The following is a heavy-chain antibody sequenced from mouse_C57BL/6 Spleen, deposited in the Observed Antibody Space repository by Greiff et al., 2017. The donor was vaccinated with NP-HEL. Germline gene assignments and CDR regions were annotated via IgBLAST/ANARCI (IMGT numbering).Heavy chain of an antibody. CDR3: ARSHSFALDY. CDR2: ISYSGIT. V-gene: IGHV3-8*01. Sequence: DVKLQESGPGLAKPSHTLSLTCSVIGYSITSDYWNWFRKFPGNKLEYMGYISYSGITYYNPSLKSRISITRDTTKNQYYLQLTSVPTEDTATYYYARSHSFALDYWGQGTTLTVSS. J-gene: IGHJ2*01. CDR1: GYSITSDY.